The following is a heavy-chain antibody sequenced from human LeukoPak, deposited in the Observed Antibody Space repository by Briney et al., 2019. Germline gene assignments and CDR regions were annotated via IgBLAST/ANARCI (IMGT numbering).Heavy chain of an antibody. CDR3: ARGGSSWDFAFDI. CDR1: GFTFSGST. J-gene: IGHJ3*02. Sequence: GGSLRLSCAASGFTFSGSTLHWVRQASGKGLEWVGLIKDKTNSYATGYGASVKGRFTISRDNSKNTLYLQMNSLRAEDTAVYYCARGGSSWDFAFDIWGQGTMVTVSS. D-gene: IGHD6-13*01. CDR2: IKDKTNSYAT. V-gene: IGHV3-73*01.